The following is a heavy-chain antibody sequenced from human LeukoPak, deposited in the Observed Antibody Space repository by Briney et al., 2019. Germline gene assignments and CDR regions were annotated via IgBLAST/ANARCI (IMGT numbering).Heavy chain of an antibody. CDR1: GLTYRRYA. Sequence: GGPVTLPCAASGLTYRRYAMLWLPQARGKALVWVSAINGDGGSTYYADSVKGRFTLSRDNSNNTLFLQMNSLRVEDTAVYYCAKWGAQSGSCRVVDCWGRGTLVTVSS. CDR3: AKWGAQSGSCRVVDC. V-gene: IGHV3-23*01. J-gene: IGHJ4*02. D-gene: IGHD3-10*01. CDR2: INGDGGST.